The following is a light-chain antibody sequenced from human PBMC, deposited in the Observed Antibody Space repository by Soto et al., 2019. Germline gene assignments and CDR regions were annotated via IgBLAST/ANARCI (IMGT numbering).Light chain of an antibody. CDR2: AAS. CDR3: QQTYSTVT. Sequence: DTQMTQSTYSLSASIGDRVTITCRASQSISNYLNWYQQKPGKAPKLLIYAASSLQSGVPSRFSGSGSGTDFTLTISSLQPEDFATYYCQQTYSTVTFGGGSKVDI. J-gene: IGKJ4*01. V-gene: IGKV1-39*01. CDR1: QSISNY.